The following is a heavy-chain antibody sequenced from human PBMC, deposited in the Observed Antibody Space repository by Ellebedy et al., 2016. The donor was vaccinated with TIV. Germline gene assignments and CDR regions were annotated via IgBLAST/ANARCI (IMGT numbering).Heavy chain of an antibody. D-gene: IGHD4-17*01. CDR2: IYQDGSEK. CDR3: ARRGSYGDYAVQVNSWLDR. Sequence: PGGSLRLSCAASGFSFRSYWMSWVRQAPGKGLEWVANIYQDGSEKLYVDSVKGRFTISIDNTKNLLFLQMNSLRVDDTAMYYCARRGSYGDYAVQVNSWLDRWGQGTLVTVSS. CDR1: GFSFRSYW. V-gene: IGHV3-7*01. J-gene: IGHJ5*02.